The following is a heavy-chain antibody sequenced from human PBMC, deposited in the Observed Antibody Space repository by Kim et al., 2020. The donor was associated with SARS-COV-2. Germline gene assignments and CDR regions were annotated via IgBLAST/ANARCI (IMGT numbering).Heavy chain of an antibody. V-gene: IGHV3-21*01. CDR3: ASLGLTTFGGVIAAFDY. D-gene: IGHD3-16*02. CDR2: ITSSSGSI. Sequence: GGSLRLSCAASGFTFSSFNMNWVRQAPGKGLEWVSSITSSSGSIYYADAVKGRFTISRDSVGNSLYLQMNSLGAEDTAVYYCASLGLTTFGGVIAAFDYWGQGTLVTVSS. CDR1: GFTFSSFN. J-gene: IGHJ4*02.